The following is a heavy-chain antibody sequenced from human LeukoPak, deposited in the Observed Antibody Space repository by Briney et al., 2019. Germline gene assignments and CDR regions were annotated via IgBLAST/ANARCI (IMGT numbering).Heavy chain of an antibody. CDR1: GGSISSYY. V-gene: IGHV4-59*01. J-gene: IGHJ4*02. CDR2: IYYSGST. D-gene: IGHD4-17*01. Sequence: SETLSLTCTVSGGSISSYYWSWIRQPPGEGLEWIGYIYYSGSTNYNPSLKSRVTISVDTSKNQFSLKLTSVTAADTAVYYCARDDYGDYYFDYWGQGTLVTVSS. CDR3: ARDDYGDYYFDY.